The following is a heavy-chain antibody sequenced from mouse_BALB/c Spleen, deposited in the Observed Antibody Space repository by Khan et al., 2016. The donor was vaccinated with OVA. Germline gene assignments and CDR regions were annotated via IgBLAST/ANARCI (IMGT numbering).Heavy chain of an antibody. V-gene: IGHV5-6*01. CDR2: ISSGGDYT. D-gene: IGHD4-1*01. J-gene: IGHJ3*01. CDR1: GFTFSSYS. CDR3: ANHLTGSFEY. Sequence: EVQLVESGGDLVKPGGSLKLSCAASGFTFSSYSMSWVRQTPDKRLEWVATISSGGDYTYYPDSVKGRFTISRDNAKNTLYLQMSSLGSEDSAMYCCANHLTGSFEYWGQGTLVTVSA.